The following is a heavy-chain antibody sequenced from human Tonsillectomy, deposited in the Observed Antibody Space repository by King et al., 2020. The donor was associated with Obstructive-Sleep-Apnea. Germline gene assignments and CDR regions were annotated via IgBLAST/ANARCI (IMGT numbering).Heavy chain of an antibody. Sequence: VQLVESGGGVVQPGRSLRLSCAASGFTFSNYGMHWVRQAPGKGLEWVAVISYDGSNEYCADSVKGRFTISRDNSKSTLYLQMNSLRAEDTAVYYCAKDGHDSPSYYYYGMDVWGQGTTVTVSS. CDR2: ISYDGSNE. D-gene: IGHD3-22*01. V-gene: IGHV3-30*18. J-gene: IGHJ6*02. CDR1: GFTFSNYG. CDR3: AKDGHDSPSYYYYGMDV.